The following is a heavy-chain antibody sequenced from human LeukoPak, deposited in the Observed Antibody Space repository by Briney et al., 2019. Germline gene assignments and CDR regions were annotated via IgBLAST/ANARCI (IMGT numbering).Heavy chain of an antibody. J-gene: IGHJ3*01. D-gene: IGHD3-22*01. CDR2: IKQDGSEK. Sequence: GGSLRLSCAAPGFTFPSSWMGWGRQAPGKGLEWVANIKQDGSEKYYVDSLKGRFTISRDNPKNSLYLQMNSLRAEDTAVYYCANDSTHGWLYYYDSICYSHYGLDFWGQGTMVTVSS. CDR3: ANDSTHGWLYYYDSICYSHYGLDF. V-gene: IGHV3-7*01. CDR1: GFTFPSSW.